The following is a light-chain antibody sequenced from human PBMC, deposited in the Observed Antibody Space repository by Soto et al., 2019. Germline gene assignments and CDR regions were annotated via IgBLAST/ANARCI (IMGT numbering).Light chain of an antibody. CDR2: SNN. Sequence: QSVLTQPPSASGTPGQRVTSSCSGSSSTIGSNTVNWYQQLPGTAPKLLIYSNNQRPSGVPDRFSGSKSGTSASLAISGLQSEDEADYYCAAWDDSLNGSYVFGTGTKLTVL. J-gene: IGLJ1*01. CDR1: SSTIGSNT. V-gene: IGLV1-44*01. CDR3: AAWDDSLNGSYV.